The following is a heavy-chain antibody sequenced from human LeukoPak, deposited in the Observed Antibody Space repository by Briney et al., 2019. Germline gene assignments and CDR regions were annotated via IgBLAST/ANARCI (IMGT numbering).Heavy chain of an antibody. CDR2: ISGSGGST. CDR3: AKKWGVGTTTLDYFDY. D-gene: IGHD1-26*01. V-gene: IGHV3-23*01. CDR1: GFTFSNYA. Sequence: GGSLRLSCAASGFTFSNYAMSWVRQAPGKGLEWVSGISGSGGSTYYADSVKGRFTISRDNSKNTLYLQMNSLADEDTAVYYCAKKWGVGTTTLDYFDYWGQGTLVTVSS. J-gene: IGHJ4*02.